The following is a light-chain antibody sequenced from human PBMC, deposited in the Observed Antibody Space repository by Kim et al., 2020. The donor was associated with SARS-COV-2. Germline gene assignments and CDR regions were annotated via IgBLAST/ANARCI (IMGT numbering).Light chain of an antibody. CDR3: QVWDSSSDHPV. J-gene: IGLJ3*02. Sequence: SYELTQPPSVSVAPGETARITCGGNNIGGKSVNWYQQKPGQAPVLVIYYDSVRPSGIPERFSGSNSGNTATLTISRVEAGDEADYYCQVWDSSSDHPVFGGGTKRTVL. V-gene: IGLV3-21*04. CDR1: NIGGKS. CDR2: YDS.